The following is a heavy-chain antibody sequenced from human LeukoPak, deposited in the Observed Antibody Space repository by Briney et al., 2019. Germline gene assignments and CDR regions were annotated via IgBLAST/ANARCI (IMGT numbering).Heavy chain of an antibody. Sequence: SQTLSLTCAISGDSVSSNSAAWNWIRQSPSRGLEWLGRTYYRSKWYNDYAVSVKSRITINPDTSKNQFSLQLNSVTPEDTAVYYCARDIVVVVAASIYDYYYMDVWGKGTTVTVSS. V-gene: IGHV6-1*01. CDR1: GDSVSSNSAA. J-gene: IGHJ6*03. CDR3: ARDIVVVVAASIYDYYYMDV. CDR2: TYYRSKWYN. D-gene: IGHD2-15*01.